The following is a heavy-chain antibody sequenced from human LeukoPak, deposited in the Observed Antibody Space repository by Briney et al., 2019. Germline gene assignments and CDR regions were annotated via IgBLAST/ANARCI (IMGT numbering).Heavy chain of an antibody. CDR2: IYYSGST. V-gene: IGHV4-39*01. Sequence: SETLSLTCTVSGGSISSSGYYWGWIRQPPGKGLEWIASIYYSGSTYYNPSLKSRVTISVDTSKNQLSLKLSSLTAADTAVYYCARHEYSGTYYGLSWFDPWGQGTLVTVSS. CDR3: ARHEYSGTYYGLSWFDP. D-gene: IGHD1-26*01. CDR1: GGSISSSGYY. J-gene: IGHJ5*02.